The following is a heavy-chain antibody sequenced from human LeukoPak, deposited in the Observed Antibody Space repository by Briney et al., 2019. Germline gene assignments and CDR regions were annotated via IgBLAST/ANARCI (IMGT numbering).Heavy chain of an antibody. D-gene: IGHD2-2*01. Sequence: SETLSLTCTVSGGSISSYYWSWIRQPPGKGLEWIGYIYYSRSTNYNPSLKSRVTISVDTSKNQFSLKLSSVTAADTAVYYCARTPGVPAAIGRYYYGMDVWGQGTTVTVSS. J-gene: IGHJ6*02. CDR3: ARTPGVPAAIGRYYYGMDV. V-gene: IGHV4-59*01. CDR2: IYYSRST. CDR1: GGSISSYY.